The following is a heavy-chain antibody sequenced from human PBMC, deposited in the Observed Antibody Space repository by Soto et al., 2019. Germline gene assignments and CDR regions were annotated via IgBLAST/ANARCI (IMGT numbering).Heavy chain of an antibody. V-gene: IGHV1-69*13. CDR3: ATTGTTEAYYYYGMDV. J-gene: IGHJ6*02. D-gene: IGHD1-7*01. CDR1: GGTFSSYA. CDR2: IIPIFGTA. Sequence: SVKVSCKASGGTFSSYAISWVRQAPGQGLEWMGGIIPIFGTANYAQKFQGRVTITADESTSTAYMELSSLRSEDTAVYYCATTGTTEAYYYYGMDVWGQGTTVTVYS.